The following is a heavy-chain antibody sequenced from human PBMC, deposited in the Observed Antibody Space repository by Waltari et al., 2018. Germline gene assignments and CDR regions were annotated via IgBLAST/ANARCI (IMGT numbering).Heavy chain of an antibody. CDR1: GFTFSDYW. Sequence: EVHLVESGGGLVQPGGSLRLSCVASGFTFSDYWMSWVRQAPGKGREGLGNIKEDGGTKNYGDSVKGRFTISRDNAKNSLYLQMNSLRAEDTAVYYCATNDGWSPGGNYWGQGTLVTVSS. D-gene: IGHD6-19*01. V-gene: IGHV3-7*01. CDR2: IKEDGGTK. CDR3: ATNDGWSPGGNY. J-gene: IGHJ4*02.